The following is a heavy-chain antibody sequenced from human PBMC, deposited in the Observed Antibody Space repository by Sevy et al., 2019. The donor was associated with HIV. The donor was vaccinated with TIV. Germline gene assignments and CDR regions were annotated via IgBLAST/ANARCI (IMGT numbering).Heavy chain of an antibody. J-gene: IGHJ1*01. Sequence: SETLSRTCSVSGSINSYYWSWIRQTPEKGLEWIGYIYYNGNTNHNPSLKSRVTMSIDTSKNQFSLKLSSVTAADTAVYYCARPHSPYTSSSYFLNWGQGILVTVSS. CDR2: IYYNGNT. V-gene: IGHV4-59*08. CDR1: GSINSYY. CDR3: ARPHSPYTSSSYFLN. D-gene: IGHD6-6*01.